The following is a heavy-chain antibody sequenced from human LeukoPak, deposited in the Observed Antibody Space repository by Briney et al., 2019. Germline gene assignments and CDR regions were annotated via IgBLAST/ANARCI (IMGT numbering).Heavy chain of an antibody. CDR1: GFTFSSYW. J-gene: IGHJ4*02. CDR3: ARVAGYCSSTSCYSRDYYFDY. V-gene: IGHV3-7*01. Sequence: GGSLRLSCAASGFTFSSYWMSWVRQAPGKGLEWVANIKQDGSEKYYVDSVKGRFTISRDNAKNSLYLQMNSLRAEDTAVYYCARVAGYCSSTSCYSRDYYFDYWGQGTLVTVSS. D-gene: IGHD2-2*02. CDR2: IKQDGSEK.